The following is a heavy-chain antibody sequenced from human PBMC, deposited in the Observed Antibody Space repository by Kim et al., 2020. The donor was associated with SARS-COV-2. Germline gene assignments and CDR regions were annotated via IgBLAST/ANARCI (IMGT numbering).Heavy chain of an antibody. CDR1: GFIFSDYY. Sequence: GGSLRLSCAASGFIFSDYYMSWIRQAPGKNLEWILYISGSSSDTNYVDSVKGRFTISRDNAKQSVYLQKNSLRDEDTAIYYCARDAGRGTRGYYWDQGTL. CDR3: ARDAGRGTRGYY. V-gene: IGHV3-11*05. CDR2: ISGSSSDT. J-gene: IGHJ4*02. D-gene: IGHD3-16*01.